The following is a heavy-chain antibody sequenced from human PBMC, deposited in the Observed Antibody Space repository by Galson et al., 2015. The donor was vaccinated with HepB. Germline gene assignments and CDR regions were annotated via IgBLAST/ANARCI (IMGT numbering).Heavy chain of an antibody. Sequence: SLRLSCAASGFTFSSYSMNWVRQAPGKGLEWVSSISSSSSYIYYADSVKGRFTISRDNAKNSLYLQMNSLRAEDTAVYYCARAARGVVVIRADAFDIWGQGTMVTVSS. CDR2: ISSSSSYI. CDR3: ARAARGVVVIRADAFDI. V-gene: IGHV3-21*01. J-gene: IGHJ3*02. CDR1: GFTFSSYS. D-gene: IGHD3-22*01.